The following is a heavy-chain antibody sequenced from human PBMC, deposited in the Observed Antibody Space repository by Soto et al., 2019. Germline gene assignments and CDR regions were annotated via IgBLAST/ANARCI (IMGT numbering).Heavy chain of an antibody. D-gene: IGHD3-22*01. CDR1: GDSMSEFY. V-gene: IGHV4-59*12. Sequence: SETLSLTCSVSGDSMSEFYWSWIRQSPGKGLEWIGYAHYVGTTKYNPSHKSRVTISVDTSKKQFSLNLRSVTAADTAVYYCTRINFYDTSGYPYFFDYWGQGAPVTVSS. CDR2: AHYVGTT. J-gene: IGHJ4*02. CDR3: TRINFYDTSGYPYFFDY.